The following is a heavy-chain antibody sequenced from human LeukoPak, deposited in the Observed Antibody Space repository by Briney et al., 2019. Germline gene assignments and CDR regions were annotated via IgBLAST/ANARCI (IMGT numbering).Heavy chain of an antibody. CDR1: GFTFSSYA. Sequence: GGSLTLSRAASGFTFSSYAMSWVRQAPGKGLEWVSAISGSGGSTYYADSVKGRFTISRDNSKNTLYLQMNSLRAEDTAVYYCAKVIFVRMRQQLVQGWFDPWGEGTMGTVSS. CDR3: AKVIFVRMRQQLVQGWFDP. J-gene: IGHJ5*02. V-gene: IGHV3-23*01. CDR2: ISGSGGST. D-gene: IGHD6-13*01.